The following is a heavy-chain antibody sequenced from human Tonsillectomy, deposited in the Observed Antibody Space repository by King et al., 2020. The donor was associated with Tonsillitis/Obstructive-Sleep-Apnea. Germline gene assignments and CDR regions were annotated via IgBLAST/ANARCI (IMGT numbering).Heavy chain of an antibody. Sequence: VQLVESGGGLVKPGGSLRLSCAASGFTFSNAWMSWVRQAPGKGLEWVGRIKSKTDGGTTDYAAPVKGRFTISRDVSKNTLYLQMNSLKTEDTAGYYCTAIKDIVVVPAAIGSSYYYYMDVWGKGTTVTVSS. V-gene: IGHV3-15*01. J-gene: IGHJ6*03. D-gene: IGHD2-2*01. CDR1: GFTFSNAW. CDR3: TAIKDIVVVPAAIGSSYYYYMDV. CDR2: IKSKTDGGTT.